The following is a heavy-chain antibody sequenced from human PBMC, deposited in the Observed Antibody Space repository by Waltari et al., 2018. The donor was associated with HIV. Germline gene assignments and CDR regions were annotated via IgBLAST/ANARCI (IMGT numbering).Heavy chain of an antibody. CDR1: GYTFTSSD. CDR3: ARGRIRVLPDY. V-gene: IGHV1-8*01. D-gene: IGHD3-10*01. J-gene: IGHJ4*02. CDR2: MNPNSGNT. Sequence: QVQLVQSGAEVKKPGASVKISCTASGYTFTSSDSNWMRQATGQGLEWMGWMNPNSGNTGYAQKFQGRVTMTRNTSISTAYMELSSLRSEDTAVYYCARGRIRVLPDYWGQGTLVTVSS.